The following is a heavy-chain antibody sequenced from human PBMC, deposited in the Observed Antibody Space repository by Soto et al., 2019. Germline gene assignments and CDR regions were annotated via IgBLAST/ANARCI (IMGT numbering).Heavy chain of an antibody. J-gene: IGHJ6*03. D-gene: IGHD3-9*01. Sequence: GGSLRLSCAASGFTFSNAWMSWVRQAPGKGLEWVGRIKSKTDGGTTDYAAPVKGRFTISRDDSKNTLYLQMNSLKTEDTAVYYCTTAIKYSDILTGYPSDYYMDVWGKGTTVTVSS. CDR1: GFTFSNAW. CDR2: IKSKTDGGTT. CDR3: TTAIKYSDILTGYPSDYYMDV. V-gene: IGHV3-15*01.